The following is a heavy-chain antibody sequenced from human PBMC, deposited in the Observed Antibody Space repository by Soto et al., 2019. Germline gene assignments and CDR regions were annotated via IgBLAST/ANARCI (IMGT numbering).Heavy chain of an antibody. CDR1: GFTFGDSY. J-gene: IGHJ5*02. CDR3: VRGGGGGLFDP. V-gene: IGHV3-11*06. Sequence: PGGSLRLSCAGSGFTFGDSYMSWIRQAPGKGLEWLSYISPGSRYPAYADSVKGRFTISRDNAKRSLYLQMMSLTAEDTAIYYCVRGGGGGLFDPWGQGTMVTVAS. D-gene: IGHD2-15*01. CDR2: ISPGSRYP.